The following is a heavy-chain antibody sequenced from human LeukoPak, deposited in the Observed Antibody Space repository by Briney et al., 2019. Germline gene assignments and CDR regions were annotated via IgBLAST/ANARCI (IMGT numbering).Heavy chain of an antibody. J-gene: IGHJ4*02. CDR3: ARDKHSYYYDSSGYYVFDY. CDR2: ISAYNGNT. V-gene: IGHV1-18*01. D-gene: IGHD3-22*01. Sequence: ASVKVSCKASGYTFTSCGISWVRQAPGQGLEWMGWISAYNGNTNYAQKLQGRVTMTTDTSTSTAYMELRSLRSDDTAVYYCARDKHSYYYDSSGYYVFDYWGQGTLVTVSS. CDR1: GYTFTSCG.